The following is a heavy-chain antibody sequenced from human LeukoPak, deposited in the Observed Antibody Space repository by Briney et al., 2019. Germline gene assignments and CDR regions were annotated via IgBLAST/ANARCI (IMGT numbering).Heavy chain of an antibody. CDR2: INAGNGNT. CDR3: ARDRKSRLYWFDP. D-gene: IGHD6-25*01. CDR1: GYSFTTYP. Sequence: GASVKVSCKASGYSFTTYPMHWVRQAPGQRLEWMGWINAGNGNTKYSQNFQGRVTITRDTSTSTAYMELSSLRSEDTAVYYCARDRKSRLYWFDPWGQGTLVTVSS. V-gene: IGHV1-3*01. J-gene: IGHJ5*02.